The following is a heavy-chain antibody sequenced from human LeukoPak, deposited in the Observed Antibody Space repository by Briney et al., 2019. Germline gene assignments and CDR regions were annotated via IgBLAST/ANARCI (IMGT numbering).Heavy chain of an antibody. CDR2: ISSSSSYI. CDR3: ARDQSGWYLDY. V-gene: IGHV3-21*01. Sequence: GGSLRLSCAASGFTFSSYRMNWVRQAPGKGLEWVSSISSSSSYIYYADSVKGRFTISRDNAKNSLYLQMNSLRAEDTAVYYCARDQSGWYLDYWGQGTLVTVSS. J-gene: IGHJ4*02. CDR1: GFTFSSYR. D-gene: IGHD6-19*01.